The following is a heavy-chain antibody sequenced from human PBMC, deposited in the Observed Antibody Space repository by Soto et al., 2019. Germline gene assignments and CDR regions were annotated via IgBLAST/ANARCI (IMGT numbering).Heavy chain of an antibody. CDR1: GGSVSSGSYY. CDR2: IYYSGST. V-gene: IGHV4-61*01. CDR3: ARAYRAYYYDSSGYFDY. J-gene: IGHJ4*02. D-gene: IGHD3-22*01. Sequence: LSLTCTVSGGSVSSGSYYWSWIRQPPGKGLEWIGYIYYSGSTNYNPSLKSRVTISVDTSKYQFSLKLSSVTAADTAVYYCARAYRAYYYDSSGYFDYWGQGTLVTVSS.